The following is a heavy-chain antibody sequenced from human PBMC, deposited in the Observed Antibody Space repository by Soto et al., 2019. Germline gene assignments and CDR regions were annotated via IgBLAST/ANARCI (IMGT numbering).Heavy chain of an antibody. CDR3: ARDTSMVQALFLYAYYSYGMDV. CDR1: GFTFSTYG. J-gene: IGHJ6*02. Sequence: QVQVVESGGGVVQPGRSLRLSCAASGFTFSTYGMHWVRQAPGQGLEWVGCISYNGDKIYYADFEKGRFTISRDSTRNTMFLQMTSLKAEDTAVYYCARDTSMVQALFLYAYYSYGMDVWGLGTTVSVSS. D-gene: IGHD3-10*01. CDR2: ISYNGDKI. V-gene: IGHV3-30*03.